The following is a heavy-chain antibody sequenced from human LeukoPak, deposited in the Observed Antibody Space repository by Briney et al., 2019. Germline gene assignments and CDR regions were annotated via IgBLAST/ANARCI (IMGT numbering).Heavy chain of an antibody. D-gene: IGHD6-6*01. J-gene: IGHJ5*02. Sequence: SETLSLTCAVSGASISNGNWWSWVRQPPGKGLEWIGQIYRSGSTNYNPSLKSRVTISVDKSKNQFSLKLSSVTAADTAVYYCARERDIAARPVWFDPWGQGTLVTVSS. CDR2: IYRSGST. V-gene: IGHV4-4*02. CDR1: GASISNGNW. CDR3: ARERDIAARPVWFDP.